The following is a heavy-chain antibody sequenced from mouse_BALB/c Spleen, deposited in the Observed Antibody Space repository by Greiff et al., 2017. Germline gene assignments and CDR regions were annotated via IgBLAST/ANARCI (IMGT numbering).Heavy chain of an antibody. Sequence: EVKLVESGGGLVKPGGSLKLSCAASGFTFSSYAMSWVRQSPEKRLAWVAEISSGGSYTYYPDTVTGRFTISRDNAKNTLYLEMSSLRSEDTAMYYCARDDGYYSFAYWGQGTLVTVSA. V-gene: IGHV5-9-4*01. D-gene: IGHD2-3*01. CDR2: ISSGGSYT. J-gene: IGHJ3*01. CDR3: ARDDGYYSFAY. CDR1: GFTFSSYA.